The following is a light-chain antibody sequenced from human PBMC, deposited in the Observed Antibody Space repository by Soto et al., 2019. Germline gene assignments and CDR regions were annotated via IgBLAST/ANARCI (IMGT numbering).Light chain of an antibody. CDR3: SSYTSSTTS. Sequence: QSALTQPASVSGSPGQSITISCTGTSSDIGAYNYVSLYQQHPGKAPKLMIYDVSNRPSGVSSRFSGSKSGNTASLTISGLQAEDEADYYCSSYTSSTTSFGGGTKLTVL. CDR2: DVS. J-gene: IGLJ2*01. V-gene: IGLV2-14*01. CDR1: SSDIGAYNY.